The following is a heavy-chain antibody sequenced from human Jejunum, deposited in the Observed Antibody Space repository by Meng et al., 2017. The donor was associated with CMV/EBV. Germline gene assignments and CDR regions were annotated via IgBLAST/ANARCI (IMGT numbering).Heavy chain of an antibody. D-gene: IGHD1-1*01. Sequence: SGFTFSDYWMSWVRQAPGKGLEWVANIKGDGSSEYYAASVKGRFTISRDNARNILYLQMNSLRAEDTSVYYCVKDQGGTVYHGMDVWGQGTTVTVS. CDR2: IKGDGSSE. V-gene: IGHV3-7*01. CDR1: GFTFSDYW. J-gene: IGHJ6*02. CDR3: VKDQGGTVYHGMDV.